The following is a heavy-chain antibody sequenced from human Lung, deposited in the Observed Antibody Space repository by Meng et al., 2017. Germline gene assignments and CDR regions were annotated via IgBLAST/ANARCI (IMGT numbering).Heavy chain of an antibody. D-gene: IGHD2-2*01. CDR1: GYTFTSYG. J-gene: IGHJ5*02. CDR2: ISGYNGNT. CDR3: ARDRYCSTTSCTGWFDP. V-gene: IGHV1-18*01. Sequence: QVQLVQSGDEVKKPGASVKVSCKASGYTFTSYGISWVRPAPGQGLEWMGWISGYNGNTNYAQKFQGRVTMTTDTSTSTAYMELRSLRSDDTAVYYCARDRYCSTTSCTGWFDPWGQGTLVTVSS.